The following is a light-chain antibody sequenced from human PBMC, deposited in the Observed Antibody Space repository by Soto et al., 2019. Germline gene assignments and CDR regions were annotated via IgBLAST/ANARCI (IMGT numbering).Light chain of an antibody. J-gene: IGKJ4*01. CDR3: QQSNNWPPLP. V-gene: IGKV3-15*01. CDR1: QSVAGN. CDR2: GVS. Sequence: EIVMTQSPATLSVSPGETATLSCRASQSVAGNLAWYQQKPGQPPRLLIYGVSTRATGVPARFSGSGSETDFSLTISSLQIEDFALYYCQQSNNWPPLPFGGGTKVDIK.